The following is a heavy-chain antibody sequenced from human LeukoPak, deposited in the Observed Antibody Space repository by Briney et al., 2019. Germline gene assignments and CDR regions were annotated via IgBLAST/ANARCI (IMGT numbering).Heavy chain of an antibody. CDR2: ISSTSIYI. CDR1: GFTFSSYS. D-gene: IGHD1-26*01. V-gene: IGHV3-21*01. Sequence: GGSLRLSCAASGFTFSSYSMNWVRQAPGKGLEWVSAISSTSIYIYHADSVKGRFTISRDNAKNSLYLQMNSLRADDTAVYYCARDRTPGSGASDYWGQGTLVTVSS. CDR3: ARDRTPGSGASDY. J-gene: IGHJ4*02.